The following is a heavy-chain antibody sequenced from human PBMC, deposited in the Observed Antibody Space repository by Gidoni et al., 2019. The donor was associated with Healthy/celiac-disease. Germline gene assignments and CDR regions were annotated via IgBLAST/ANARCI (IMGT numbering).Heavy chain of an antibody. CDR3: ARDSVFRHDFWSGPLGEDYYMDV. CDR1: GGTFSSYA. CDR2: IIPIFGTA. D-gene: IGHD3-3*01. Sequence: QVQLVQSGAEVKKPGSSVKVSCKASGGTFSSYAISWVRQPPGQGLEWMGGIIPIFGTANYAQKFQGRVTITADKSTSTAYMELSSLRSEDTAVYYCARDSVFRHDFWSGPLGEDYYMDVWGKGTTVTVSS. J-gene: IGHJ6*03. V-gene: IGHV1-69*06.